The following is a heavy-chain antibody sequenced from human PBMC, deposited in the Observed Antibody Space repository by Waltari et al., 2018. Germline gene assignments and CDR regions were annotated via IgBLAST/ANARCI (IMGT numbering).Heavy chain of an antibody. CDR3: ARDLSTSSLFYWFDP. CDR2: LNPNTGGT. V-gene: IGHV1-2*02. J-gene: IGHJ5*02. Sequence: QVQLVQSGAEVRKPGASVQVSCKASGYTLTGHYIHWVRQAPGQGLEWMGWLNPNTGGTKYAQKFQGRVTMTRDTSISTAYMELSNVTSDDTAVYYCARDLSTSSLFYWFDPWGQGSLVTVSS. D-gene: IGHD2-2*01. CDR1: GYTLTGHY.